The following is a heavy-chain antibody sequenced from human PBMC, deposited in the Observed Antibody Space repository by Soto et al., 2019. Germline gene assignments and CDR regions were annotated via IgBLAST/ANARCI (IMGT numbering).Heavy chain of an antibody. CDR1: GFTFSSYS. Sequence: EVQLVDSGGGLVQPGGSLRPSCEGSGFTFSSYSMNWVRQAPGKGLEWVSYISSSGSSIYYADSVKGRFTISRDNAKNSLYLHMNSLRAEDTAVYYCARVYSSHSPYDYDYMDVWGKGTTVTVSS. V-gene: IGHV3-48*01. CDR2: ISSSGSSI. CDR3: ARVYSSHSPYDYDYMDV. J-gene: IGHJ6*03. D-gene: IGHD4-4*01.